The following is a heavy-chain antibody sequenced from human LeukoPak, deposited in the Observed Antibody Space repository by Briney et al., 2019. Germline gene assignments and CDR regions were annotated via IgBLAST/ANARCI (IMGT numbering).Heavy chain of an antibody. Sequence: PSETLSLTCTVSGGSISSSSYYWGWIRQPPGKGLEWIGSIYYSGSTYYNPSLKSRVTISVDTSKNQFSLKLSSVTAADTAVYYCARLEWSYYFDYWGQGTLVTVSS. CDR3: ARLEWSYYFDY. V-gene: IGHV4-39*01. CDR1: GGSISSSSYY. D-gene: IGHD3-3*01. J-gene: IGHJ4*02. CDR2: IYYSGST.